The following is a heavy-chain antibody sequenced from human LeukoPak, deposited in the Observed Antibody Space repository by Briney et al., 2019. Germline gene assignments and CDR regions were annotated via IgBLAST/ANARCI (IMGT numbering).Heavy chain of an antibody. CDR2: IYYSGST. CDR3: ARDRGYYFGSGSYLGD. V-gene: IGHV4-59*01. J-gene: IGHJ4*02. CDR1: GGSISTYY. Sequence: SETLSLTCTVSGGSISTYYWSRIRQPPGKGLEWIGYIYYSGSTNYNPSLKSRVTISVDTSKNQFSLKLSSVTAADTAVYYCARDRGYYFGSGSYLGDWGQGTLVTVSS. D-gene: IGHD3-10*01.